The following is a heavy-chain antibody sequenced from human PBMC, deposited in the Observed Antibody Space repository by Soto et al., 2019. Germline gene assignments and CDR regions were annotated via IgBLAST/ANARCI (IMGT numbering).Heavy chain of an antibody. CDR1: GFTVSSNY. V-gene: IGHV3-7*01. Sequence: GSLRLSCAASGFTVSSNYMSWVRQAPGKGLEWVANIKEDGSEKYYVDSVEGRFTISRDNAKNSLYLQMTSLRAEDTALYYCARGWGYFDSSGFPYLYAMDVWGQGATVTSP. CDR3: ARGWGYFDSSGFPYLYAMDV. J-gene: IGHJ6*02. CDR2: IKEDGSEK. D-gene: IGHD3-22*01.